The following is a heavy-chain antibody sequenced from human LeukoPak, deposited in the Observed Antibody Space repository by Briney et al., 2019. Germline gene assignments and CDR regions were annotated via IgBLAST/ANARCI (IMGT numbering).Heavy chain of an antibody. CDR2: IYTRGST. D-gene: IGHD6-19*01. V-gene: IGHV4-61*02. J-gene: IGHJ4*02. Sequence: SETLSLTCTVSGGSISSGNYYWSWIRQLAGKGLEWIGRIYTRGSTNYNPSLKSRVTISVDTSKNQFSLKLSSVTAADTAVYYCARDYGSGWLYWGQGTLVTVSS. CDR3: ARDYGSGWLY. CDR1: GGSISSGNYY.